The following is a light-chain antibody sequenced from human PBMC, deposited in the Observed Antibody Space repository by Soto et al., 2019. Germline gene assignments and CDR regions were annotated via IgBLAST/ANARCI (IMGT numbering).Light chain of an antibody. J-gene: IGKJ4*01. V-gene: IGKV3-20*01. CDR2: GAS. CDR1: QSVSSNY. CDR3: QQHGDSLT. Sequence: ETVLTQSPGTLSLSPGERATLSCRASQSVSSNYLGWYQQKPGQAPRLLMDGASSRATGIPDRFSGSGSGTDFTLPISRLEPEDFAVYYCQQHGDSLTFGGGTKVEIK.